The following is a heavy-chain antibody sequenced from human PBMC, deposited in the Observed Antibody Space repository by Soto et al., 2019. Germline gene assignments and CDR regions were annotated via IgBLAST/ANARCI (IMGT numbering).Heavy chain of an antibody. CDR3: ARDILTGYLWYYYGMDV. V-gene: IGHV3-30*03. D-gene: IGHD3-9*01. J-gene: IGHJ6*02. CDR1: GFTFSSYG. CDR2: ISYDGSNK. Sequence: SLRLSCSASGFTFSSYGMHWVRQAPGKGLEWVAVISYDGSNKYYADSVKGRFTISRDNSKNTLYLQMNSLRAEDTAVYYCARDILTGYLWYYYGMDVWGQGTTVTVS.